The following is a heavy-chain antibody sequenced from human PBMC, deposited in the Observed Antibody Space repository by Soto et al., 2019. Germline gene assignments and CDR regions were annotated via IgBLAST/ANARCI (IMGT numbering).Heavy chain of an antibody. J-gene: IGHJ4*02. D-gene: IGHD3-10*01. CDR3: ARGHYGYYFDY. CDR2: IYYSGST. Sequence: PSETLSLTCTVSGGSISSYYWSWIRQPPGKGLEWIGYIYYSGSTNYNPSLKSRVTISVDTSKNQFSLKLSSVTAADTAVYYCARGHYGYYFDYWGQGTLVTVSS. CDR1: GGSISSYY. V-gene: IGHV4-59*01.